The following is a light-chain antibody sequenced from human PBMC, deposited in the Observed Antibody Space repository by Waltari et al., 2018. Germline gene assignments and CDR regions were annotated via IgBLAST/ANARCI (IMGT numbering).Light chain of an antibody. CDR3: QQAASFPLT. V-gene: IGKV1-12*01. CDR1: QVFSSW. J-gene: IGKJ4*01. CDR2: AAS. Sequence: DIQMTQSPSSVSASVGDRVTITCRASQVFSSWLAWYQQKPGRAPNLLIYAASSLQSGVPARFSGSGSGTEFTLTISSLQPDDFATYYCQQAASFPLTFGGGTKVEIK.